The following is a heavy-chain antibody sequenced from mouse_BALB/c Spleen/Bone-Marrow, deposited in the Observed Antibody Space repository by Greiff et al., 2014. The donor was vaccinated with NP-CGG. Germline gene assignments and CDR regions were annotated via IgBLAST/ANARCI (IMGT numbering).Heavy chain of an antibody. V-gene: IGHV1-80*01. CDR2: IYPGDGDT. J-gene: IGHJ3*01. CDR3: ARTPWFAY. CDR1: GYAFSSYW. Sequence: VQLQQSGAELVRPGSSVKISCKAPGYAFSSYWMNWVRQRPGQGLEWIGQIYPGDGDTNYNGKFKGRATLTADRSSSTAYMQLSSLTSEDSAVYFCARTPWFAYWGQGTLVTVSA.